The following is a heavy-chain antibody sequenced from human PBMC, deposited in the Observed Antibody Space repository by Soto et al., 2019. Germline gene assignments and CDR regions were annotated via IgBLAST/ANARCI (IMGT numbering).Heavy chain of an antibody. CDR2: ISYDGSNK. Sequence: GGSLRLSCAASGFTFSSYAMHWVRQAPGKGLEWVAVISYDGSNKYNADSVKGRFTISRDNSKNTLYLQMNSLRAEDTAVYYCARDQDTAMVSWGQGTLVTVSS. CDR3: ARDQDTAMVS. J-gene: IGHJ5*02. D-gene: IGHD5-18*01. V-gene: IGHV3-30-3*01. CDR1: GFTFSSYA.